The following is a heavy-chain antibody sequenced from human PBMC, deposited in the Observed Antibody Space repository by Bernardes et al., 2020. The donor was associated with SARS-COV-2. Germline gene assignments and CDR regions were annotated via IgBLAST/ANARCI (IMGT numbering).Heavy chain of an antibody. D-gene: IGHD3-3*01. CDR2: VYPSGST. CDR3: ARLNGFLEGLWYFDL. V-gene: IGHV4-61*02. J-gene: IGHJ2*01. CDR1: GGSITNDGYY. Sequence: SETLSLTCTVSGGSITNDGYYWSWIRQPAGKGLEWVGRVYPSGSTNWNPSLESRVIISVDSSKKQFSLKLNSVTAADTAVYYCARLNGFLEGLWYFDLWGRGTLVNVSS.